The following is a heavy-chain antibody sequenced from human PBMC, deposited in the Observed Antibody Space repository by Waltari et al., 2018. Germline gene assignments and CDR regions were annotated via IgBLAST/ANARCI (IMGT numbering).Heavy chain of an antibody. CDR3: TRREYCSGIYCPQIDY. V-gene: IGHV3-21*04. CDR1: GFTFSSYD. D-gene: IGHD2-15*01. CDR2: ISSASGYI. J-gene: IGHJ4*02. Sequence: EVQLVESGGGLVQPGGSLRLSCAASGFTFSSYDMSWVRQAPGKGLEWVSYISSASGYIYYADSVKGRFTISRDNAKNSLSLQMSSLRAEDTAVYYCTRREYCSGIYCPQIDYWGQGVLVTVSS.